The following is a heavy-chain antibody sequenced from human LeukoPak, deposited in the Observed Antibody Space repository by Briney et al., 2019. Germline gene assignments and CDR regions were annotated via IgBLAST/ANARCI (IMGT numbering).Heavy chain of an antibody. V-gene: IGHV3-11*01. CDR2: ISGTGSRT. Sequence: PGGPLRLSCVASGFSFSDHYMTWIRQAPGKGLEWVSYISGTGSRTYYGDAGKGRFTISRDNAKRLVDLQMNSLRADDTAIYYCARSTVTAAGALDYWGQGILVTVSS. J-gene: IGHJ4*02. CDR3: ARSTVTAAGALDY. D-gene: IGHD6-25*01. CDR1: GFSFSDHY.